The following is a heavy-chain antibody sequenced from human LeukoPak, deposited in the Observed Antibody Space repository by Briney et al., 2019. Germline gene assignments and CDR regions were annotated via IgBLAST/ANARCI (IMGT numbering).Heavy chain of an antibody. J-gene: IGHJ4*02. Sequence: GGSLRLSCAASGFTFDDYAMHWVRQAPRKGLEWVSLISWDGGSTYYADSVKGRFTISRDNSKNSLYLQMNSLKAEDTALYYCAKAALGSPFDYWGQGTLVTVSS. CDR3: AKAALGSPFDY. D-gene: IGHD3-10*01. V-gene: IGHV3-43D*04. CDR1: GFTFDDYA. CDR2: ISWDGGST.